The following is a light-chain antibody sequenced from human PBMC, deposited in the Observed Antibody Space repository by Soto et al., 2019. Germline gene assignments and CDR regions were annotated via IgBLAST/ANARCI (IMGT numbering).Light chain of an antibody. CDR1: TSDVGNYNL. CDR2: EGY. CDR3: CLYADRLVI. V-gene: IGLV2-23*01. J-gene: IGLJ2*01. Sequence: QSVLTQPASVSGSPGQSITISCTGSTSDVGNYNLVSWYQQHPDKAPQLIIYEGYRRPSGVSHRFSGSKSGNTASLTISGLEAEDEADYYCCLYADRLVIFGGGTKLTVL.